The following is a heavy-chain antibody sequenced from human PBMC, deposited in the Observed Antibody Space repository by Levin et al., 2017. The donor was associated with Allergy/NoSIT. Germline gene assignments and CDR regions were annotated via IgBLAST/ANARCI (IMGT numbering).Heavy chain of an antibody. Sequence: GESLKISCVGSGFTFTNFEMNWVRQTPGKGLEWLSYISVSSSTIFYADSVKGRFTVSRDDAKNSLFLQINSLRAEDTAVYYCARDLGRPNRAGAFDIWGQGTRVTVSS. CDR1: GFTFTNFE. J-gene: IGHJ3*02. CDR3: ARDLGRPNRAGAFDI. D-gene: IGHD3-16*01. V-gene: IGHV3-48*03. CDR2: ISVSSSTI.